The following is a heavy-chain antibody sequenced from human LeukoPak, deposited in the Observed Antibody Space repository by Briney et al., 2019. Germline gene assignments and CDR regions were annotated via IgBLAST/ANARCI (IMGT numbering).Heavy chain of an antibody. V-gene: IGHV4-39*01. CDR2: IYYSGST. Sequence: SETLSLTSTVSSGSINSSSYYWEWLRQPPGKGLEWIGSIYYSGSTYYNPALKSRVTISVDMSKNQFSLKLSSVTAADTAVYYCARHSLERAYYDILTGYRIDYWGQGTLVTVSS. CDR1: SGSINSSSYY. CDR3: ARHSLERAYYDILTGYRIDY. D-gene: IGHD3-9*01. J-gene: IGHJ4*02.